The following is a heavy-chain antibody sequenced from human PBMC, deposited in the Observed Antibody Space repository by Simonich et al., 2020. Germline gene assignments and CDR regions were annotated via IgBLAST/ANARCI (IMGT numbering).Heavy chain of an antibody. D-gene: IGHD6-13*01. CDR1: GYTFTDYD. Sequence: EVQLVQSGAEVKKPGATVKISCTVSGYTFTDYDMHWVQQAPGKGLEWMGLVYPEEGEKIYDGKFQGRVTITADTSTDQAYMELSSLRSEDTAVYYCATDTYSSSWYGGGVYWGQGTLVTVSS. CDR3: ATDTYSSSWYGGGVY. J-gene: IGHJ4*02. CDR2: VYPEEGEK. V-gene: IGHV1-69-2*01.